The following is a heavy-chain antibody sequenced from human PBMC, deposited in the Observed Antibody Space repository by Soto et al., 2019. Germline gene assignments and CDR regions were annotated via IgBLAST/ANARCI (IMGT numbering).Heavy chain of an antibody. Sequence: EVQLLESGGGLVQPGGSLRLLCAGSGFAFNNYAMTWVRQAPGKGLEWVATVTNGGRSFYGNTLQGLFTISIDNTESPVYLQMNSLRAEDTAVYHCARIDKFNSQSSGWANRFDYWGQGTLVTVSS. V-gene: IGHV3-23*01. J-gene: IGHJ4*02. CDR3: ARIDKFNSQSSGWANRFDY. CDR2: VTNGGRS. CDR1: GFAFNNYA. D-gene: IGHD6-19*01.